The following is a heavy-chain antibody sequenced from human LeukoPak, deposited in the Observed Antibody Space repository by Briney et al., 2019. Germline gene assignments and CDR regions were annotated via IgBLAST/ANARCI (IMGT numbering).Heavy chain of an antibody. D-gene: IGHD2-2*01. Sequence: GGPLRLFCAASGFTFSSYGMGWVRQAPAKGLEWVPAIRGSGGSTYYADSVKGRFTISRDNSKNTLYLQMNSLRAEDTAVYYCARTYCSSTSCYLFFDYWGQGTLVTVSS. J-gene: IGHJ4*02. V-gene: IGHV3-23*01. CDR2: IRGSGGST. CDR3: ARTYCSSTSCYLFFDY. CDR1: GFTFSSYG.